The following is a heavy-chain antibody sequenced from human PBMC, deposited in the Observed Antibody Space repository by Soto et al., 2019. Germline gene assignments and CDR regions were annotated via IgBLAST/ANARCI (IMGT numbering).Heavy chain of an antibody. CDR2: LSSSGGST. CDR3: AKCEFSFGPNCLYYSASSGMDTLAPLSSVTICTWGVPETLLCSL. Sequence: GGSLRLSCAASGFTFNNYVMSWVRQAPGKGLEWVSALSSSGGSTYYADSVKGRFAISRDNSKNTLYLQMNSLRAEDTAVYYCAKCEFSFGPNCLYYSASSGMDTLAPLSSVTICTWGVPETLLCSLW. CDR1: GFTFNNYV. D-gene: IGHD5-18*01. V-gene: IGHV3-23*01. J-gene: IGHJ2*01.